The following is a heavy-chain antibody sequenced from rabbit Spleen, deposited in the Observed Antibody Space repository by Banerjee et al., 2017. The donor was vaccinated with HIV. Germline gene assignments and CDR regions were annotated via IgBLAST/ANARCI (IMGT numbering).Heavy chain of an antibody. D-gene: IGHD8-1*01. CDR2: IDPVFGIT. V-gene: IGHV1S47*01. J-gene: IGHJ4*01. Sequence: QEQLVESGGDLVKPGTSLTLTCTASGFSFSSGGVSWVRQAPGKGLEWIGYIDPVFGITYYANWVSGRFSISRENAQNTVFLQMTSLTAADTATYFCARDGAGGSYFALWGPGTLVTVS. CDR1: GFSFSSGG. CDR3: ARDGAGGSYFAL.